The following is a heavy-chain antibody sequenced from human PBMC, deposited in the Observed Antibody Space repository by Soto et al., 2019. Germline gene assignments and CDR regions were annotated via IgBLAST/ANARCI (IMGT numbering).Heavy chain of an antibody. D-gene: IGHD3-3*02. J-gene: IGHJ6*02. CDR2: ISYDGSNK. V-gene: IGHV3-30*18. CDR3: GKGIRRGGGYGMDV. Sequence: QVQLVESGGGVVQPGRSLRLSCAASGFTFSSYGMHWVRQAPGKGLEWVAVISYDGSNKYYADSVKGRFTISRDNSKNTLHVQMNGLRAEATAVYYCGKGIRRGGGYGMDVWGQGTTVTVSS. CDR1: GFTFSSYG.